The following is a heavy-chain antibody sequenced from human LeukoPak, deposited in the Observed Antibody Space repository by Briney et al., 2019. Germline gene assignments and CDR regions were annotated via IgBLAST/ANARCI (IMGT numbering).Heavy chain of an antibody. CDR3: ARAPLSGTYYTDAFDI. V-gene: IGHV4-4*02. CDR1: GGSISTNNW. CDR2: IHHSGST. J-gene: IGHJ3*02. D-gene: IGHD1-26*01. Sequence: PSGTLSLTCAVSGGSISTNNWWTWVRPPPGKGLEWIGEIHHSGSTDYNPSLKSRVTISPDKSKNQFSLTLTSVTAADTAVYFCARAPLSGTYYTDAFDIWGQRTMVTVSS.